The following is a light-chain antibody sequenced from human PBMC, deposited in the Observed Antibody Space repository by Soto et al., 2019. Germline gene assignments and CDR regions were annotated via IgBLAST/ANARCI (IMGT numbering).Light chain of an antibody. V-gene: IGKV1-27*01. CDR3: QKYNSVSL. Sequence: DIQMTQSPSSLSASVGDRVTITCRASQGISNYIAWYQQKPGKAPKLLISAASTLQSGVPSRFSGSGSGTDFTLTTSSLQPEDVATYSWQKYNSVSLFGPGPKVDIK. J-gene: IGKJ3*01. CDR1: QGISNY. CDR2: AAS.